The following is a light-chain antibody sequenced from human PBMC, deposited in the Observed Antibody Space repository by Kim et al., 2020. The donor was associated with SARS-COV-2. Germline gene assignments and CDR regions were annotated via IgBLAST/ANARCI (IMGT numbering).Light chain of an antibody. CDR3: QSYDSGLSASV. V-gene: IGLV1-40*01. J-gene: IGLJ3*02. CDR2: GDN. Sequence: RVTITCTGSTSNIGASYDVHWYQHIPGKAPKLLIYGDNSRPSGVPDRFSGSRSGRAASLAITGLQAEDEGDYYCQSYDSGLSASVFGGGTKVTVL. CDR1: TSNIGASYD.